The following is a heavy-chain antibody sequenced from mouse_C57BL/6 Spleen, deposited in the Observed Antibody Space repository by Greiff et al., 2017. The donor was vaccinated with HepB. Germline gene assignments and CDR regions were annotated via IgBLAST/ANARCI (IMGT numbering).Heavy chain of an antibody. CDR1: GYTFTSYW. Sequence: VQLQQPGAELVKPGASVKLSCKASGYTFTSYWMHWVKQRPGQGLEWIGMIHPNSGSTNYNEKFKSKATLTVDKSSSTAYMQLSSLTSEDSAVYYCARFYDGYYVHYAMDYWGQGTSVTVSS. V-gene: IGHV1-64*01. CDR2: IHPNSGST. CDR3: ARFYDGYYVHYAMDY. J-gene: IGHJ4*01. D-gene: IGHD2-3*01.